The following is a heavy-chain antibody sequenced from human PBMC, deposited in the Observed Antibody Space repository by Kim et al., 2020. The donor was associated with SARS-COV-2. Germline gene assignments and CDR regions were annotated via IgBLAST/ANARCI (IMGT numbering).Heavy chain of an antibody. CDR3: ARQYYDSSGPRTFDY. V-gene: IGHV4-39*01. CDR1: GGSISSSSYY. CDR2: IYYSGST. J-gene: IGHJ4*02. D-gene: IGHD3-22*01. Sequence: SETLSLTCTVSGGSISSSSYYWGWIRQPPGKGLEWIGSIYYSGSTYYNPSLKSRVTISVDTSKNQFSLKLSSVTAADTAVYYCARQYYDSSGPRTFDYWGQGTLVTVSS.